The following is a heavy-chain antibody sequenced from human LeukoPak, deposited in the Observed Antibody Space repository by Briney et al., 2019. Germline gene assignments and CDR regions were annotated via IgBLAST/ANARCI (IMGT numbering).Heavy chain of an antibody. CDR2: IRSKANSYAT. CDR1: GFTFSGSA. CDR3: TRRELRYFDWLGGERGAFDI. Sequence: GGSLRLSCAASGFTFSGSAMHWVRQASGKGLEWVGRIRSKANSYATAYAASVKGRFTISRDDSKNTAYPQMNSLKTEDTAVYYCTRRELRYFDWLGGERGAFDIWGQGTMVTVSS. J-gene: IGHJ3*02. V-gene: IGHV3-73*01. D-gene: IGHD3-9*01.